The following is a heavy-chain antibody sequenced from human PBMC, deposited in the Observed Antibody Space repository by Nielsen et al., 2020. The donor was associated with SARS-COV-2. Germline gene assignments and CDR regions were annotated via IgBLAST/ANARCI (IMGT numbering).Heavy chain of an antibody. J-gene: IGHJ6*02. CDR2: ISYDGSNK. V-gene: IGHV3-30*18. CDR1: GFTFSSYG. CDR3: AKDGSGWPYYYYGMDV. Sequence: GGSLRLSCAASGFTFSSYGMHWVRKAPGKGLEWVAVISYDGSNKYYADSVKGRFTISRDNSKNTLYLQMNSLRAEDTAVYYCAKDGSGWPYYYYGMDVWGQGTTVTVSS. D-gene: IGHD6-19*01.